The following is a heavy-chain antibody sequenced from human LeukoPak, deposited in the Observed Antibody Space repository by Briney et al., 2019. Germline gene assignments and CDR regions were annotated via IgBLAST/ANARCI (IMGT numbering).Heavy chain of an antibody. CDR3: ARVKNLDY. J-gene: IGHJ4*02. V-gene: IGHV1-2*02. CDR2: INPNTGGT. CDR1: GYTFTGYY. D-gene: IGHD2/OR15-2a*01. Sequence: GASVKVSCRASGYTFTGYYIHWVRQAPGQRLEWMGCINPNTGGTHYAQKFQGRVTMTSDTSINTAYMELSSLRSDDTALYYCARVKNLDYWGQGTLVTVSS.